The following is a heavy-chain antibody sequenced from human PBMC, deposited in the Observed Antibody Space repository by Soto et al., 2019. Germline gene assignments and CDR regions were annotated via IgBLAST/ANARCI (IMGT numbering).Heavy chain of an antibody. D-gene: IGHD2-8*01. CDR1: GFTFSSYG. J-gene: IGHJ6*01. V-gene: IGHV3-30*18. CDR3: AKSVRLYSSVPPPYYYYGMDV. Sequence: QVQLVESGGGVVQPGRSLRLSCAASGFTFSSYGMHWVRQAPGKGLEWVAVISYDGSNKYYADSVKGRFTISRDNSKNTLYLQMNSLRAEDTAVYYCAKSVRLYSSVPPPYYYYGMDVW. CDR2: ISYDGSNK.